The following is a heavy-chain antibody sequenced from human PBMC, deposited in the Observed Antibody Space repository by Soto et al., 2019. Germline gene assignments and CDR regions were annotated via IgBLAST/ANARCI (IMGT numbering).Heavy chain of an antibody. J-gene: IGHJ6*02. CDR1: GYSFTSYW. D-gene: IGHD6-13*01. V-gene: IGHV5-51*01. CDR3: ARQQTASSSWYSPFYYYYGMDV. Sequence: GESLKISCKGSGYSFTSYWIGWVRQMPGKGLEWMGIIYPGDSDTRYSPSFQGQVTISADKSISTAYLQWSSLKASDTAMYYCARQQTASSSWYSPFYYYYGMDVWDQGTTVTVSS. CDR2: IYPGDSDT.